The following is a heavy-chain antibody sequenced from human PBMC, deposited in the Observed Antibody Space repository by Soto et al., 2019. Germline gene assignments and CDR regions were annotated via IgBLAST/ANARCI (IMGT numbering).Heavy chain of an antibody. CDR3: ARVPYSYALD. J-gene: IGHJ4*02. CDR2: ISSSSSYI. V-gene: IGHV3-21*01. CDR1: GVSISSYT. Sequence: LSRGAGGVSISSYTMNCVSQAPGKGLEWVSSISSSSSYIYYADSVKGRFTISRDNAKNSLYLQMNSLRAEDTAVYYCARVPYSYALDWGQRNLVTDSS. D-gene: IGHD5-18*01.